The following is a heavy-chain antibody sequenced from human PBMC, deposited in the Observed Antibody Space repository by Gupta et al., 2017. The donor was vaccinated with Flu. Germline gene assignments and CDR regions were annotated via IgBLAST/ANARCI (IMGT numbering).Heavy chain of an antibody. CDR2: ISWNSGSI. Sequence: EVQLVESGGGLVQPGRSLRLSCAASGFTFDDYAMHWVRQAPGKGLEWVSGISWNSGSIGYADSVKGRFTISRDNAKNSLYLQMNSLRAEDTALYYCAKDMGFSGMDVWGQGTTVTVSS. D-gene: IGHD3-16*01. CDR3: AKDMGFSGMDV. CDR1: GFTFDDYA. V-gene: IGHV3-9*01. J-gene: IGHJ6*02.